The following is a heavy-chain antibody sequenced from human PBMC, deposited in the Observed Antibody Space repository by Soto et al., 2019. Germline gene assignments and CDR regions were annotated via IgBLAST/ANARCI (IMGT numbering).Heavy chain of an antibody. CDR3: ARVGDPQLADPRRDFQH. Sequence: QVPLVQSGAEVKKPGASVKVSCKASGYTFTSYGISWVRQAPGQGLEWMGWISAYNGNTNYAQKLQGRVTMTTDTATSTAYRELRSLRSDDTAVYYCARVGDPQLADPRRDFQHWGQGTLVTVSS. D-gene: IGHD6-6*01. CDR2: ISAYNGNT. CDR1: GYTFTSYG. J-gene: IGHJ1*01. V-gene: IGHV1-18*01.